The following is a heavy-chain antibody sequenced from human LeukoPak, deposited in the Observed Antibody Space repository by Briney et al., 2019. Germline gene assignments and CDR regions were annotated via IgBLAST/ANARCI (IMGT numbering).Heavy chain of an antibody. D-gene: IGHD1-26*01. CDR1: GFTFNSYS. V-gene: IGHV3-21*01. J-gene: IGHJ1*01. Sequence: GGSLRLSCAASGFTFNSYSMNWVRQAPGKGLEWVSSISSSSSYIYYVDSVKGRFTISRDNAKNSLYLQMNSLRAEDTAVYYCARVGGSYGFLSQKPRYFQHWGQGTLVTVSS. CDR2: ISSSSSYI. CDR3: ARVGGSYGFLSQKPRYFQH.